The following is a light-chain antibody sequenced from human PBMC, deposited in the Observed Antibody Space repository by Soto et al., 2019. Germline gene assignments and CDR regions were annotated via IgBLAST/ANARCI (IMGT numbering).Light chain of an antibody. Sequence: QSALTQPPSASGSPGQSVTISCTGTSSDIGAYNYVSWYRQYPDKAPKLLIYEVSNRPSGVSNRFSGSKSGNTASLTISGLQAEDEADYYCSSYTSSSTYVFATGTKLTVL. CDR1: SSDIGAYNY. CDR2: EVS. CDR3: SSYTSSSTYV. V-gene: IGLV2-14*01. J-gene: IGLJ1*01.